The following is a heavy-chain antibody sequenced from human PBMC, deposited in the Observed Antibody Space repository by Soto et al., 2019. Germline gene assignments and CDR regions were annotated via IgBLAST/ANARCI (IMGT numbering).Heavy chain of an antibody. D-gene: IGHD3-10*01. V-gene: IGHV3-74*01. J-gene: IGHJ4*02. Sequence: EVQLVESGGGLVQPGGSLRLSCATSGFSLRTTWMHWVRQAPGKGLALVARITRGDSNTDYVDSVKGRFTISRDSAKXXXXXXMNXXXAXXXXXXXXAREXYYSIDYWGRGTLVTVSS. CDR1: GFSLRTTW. CDR3: AREXYYSIDY. CDR2: ITRGDSNT.